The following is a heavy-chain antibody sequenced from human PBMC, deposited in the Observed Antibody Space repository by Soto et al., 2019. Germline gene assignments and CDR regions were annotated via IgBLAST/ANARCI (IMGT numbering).Heavy chain of an antibody. J-gene: IGHJ4*02. D-gene: IGHD4-17*01. CDR2: IYHSGST. CDR3: ARGHYGGNSYFDY. Sequence: SETLSLTCTVSSGSVSSYHWNWIRQPPGKGLEWIGSIYHSGSTYYNPSLKSRVTISVDTSKNQFSLKLSSVTAADTAVYYCARGHYGGNSYFDYWGQGTLVTV. V-gene: IGHV4-38-2*02. CDR1: SGSVSSYH.